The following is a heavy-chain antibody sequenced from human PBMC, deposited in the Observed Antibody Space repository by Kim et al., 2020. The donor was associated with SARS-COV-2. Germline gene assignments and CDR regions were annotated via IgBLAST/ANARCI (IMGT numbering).Heavy chain of an antibody. D-gene: IGHD2-15*01. CDR1: GGSISSSSYY. CDR2: IYYSGST. CDR3: VVVAATRGSYYYYGMDV. V-gene: IGHV4-39*01. J-gene: IGHJ6*02. Sequence: SETLSLTCTVSGGSISSSSYYWGWIRQPPGKGLEWIGSIYYSGSTYYNPSLKSRVTISVDTSKNQFSLKLSSVTAADTAVYYCVVVAATRGSYYYYGMDVWGQGTTVTVSS.